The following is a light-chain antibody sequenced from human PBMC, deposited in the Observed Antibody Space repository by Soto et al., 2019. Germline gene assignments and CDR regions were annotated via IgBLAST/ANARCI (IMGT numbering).Light chain of an antibody. CDR3: QQYGSSPGYT. V-gene: IGKV3-20*01. CDR1: QSVRSSY. CDR2: GAS. Sequence: EIVLTQSPDILSLSPGERATLSCRASQSVRSSYLAWYQQRPGQAPRLLIYGASSRATGIPDRFSGDGSGTDFTLTISRLEPEDFAEYYCQQYGSSPGYTFGQGTKLEIK. J-gene: IGKJ2*01.